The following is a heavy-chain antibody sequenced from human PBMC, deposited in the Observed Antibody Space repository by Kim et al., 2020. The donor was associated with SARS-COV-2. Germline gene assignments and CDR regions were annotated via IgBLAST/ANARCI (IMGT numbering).Heavy chain of an antibody. CDR3: ARDPWSGVRGLIYSYYGLDV. J-gene: IGHJ6*02. CDR1: GFTFSSCA. V-gene: IGHV3-30-3*01. D-gene: IGHD3-10*02. Sequence: GGSLRLSCAASGFTFSSCAIHWVRQAPGKGLEWVSVISYDGSNKNYADSVKGRLTISRDNSKNTLYLQMNSLRAEDTALYYCARDPWSGVRGLIYSYYGLDVWGQGTTVTVSS. CDR2: ISYDGSNK.